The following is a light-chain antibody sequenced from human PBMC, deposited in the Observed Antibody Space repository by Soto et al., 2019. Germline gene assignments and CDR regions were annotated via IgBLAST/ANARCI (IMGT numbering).Light chain of an antibody. CDR3: QQYGSSSWT. CDR2: GAS. J-gene: IGKJ1*01. V-gene: IGKV3-20*01. Sequence: EIVLRQSPGTLSLSPGERATLSCRASQSVSSSYLAWYQQKPGQAPRLLIYGASSRATGIPDRFSGSGSETDFTLTISRLEREDFAVYYCQQYGSSSWTFGQGTKVEIK. CDR1: QSVSSSY.